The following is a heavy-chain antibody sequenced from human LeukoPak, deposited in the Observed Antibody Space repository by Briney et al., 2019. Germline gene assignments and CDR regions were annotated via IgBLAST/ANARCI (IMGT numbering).Heavy chain of an antibody. V-gene: IGHV4-39*07. CDR2: LYYSGLT. J-gene: IGHJ4*02. CDR3: AGYREGSITSRQTDY. D-gene: IGHD6-6*01. CDR1: GGSISKSGSY. Sequence: KSSETLSLTCSVSGGSISKSGSYWGWIRQPPGKGLEWIGTLYYSGLTYYRPSLKTRVTISGDTSKNQFSLQLASVSAADTAVYYCAGYREGSITSRQTDYWGQGILVIVSS.